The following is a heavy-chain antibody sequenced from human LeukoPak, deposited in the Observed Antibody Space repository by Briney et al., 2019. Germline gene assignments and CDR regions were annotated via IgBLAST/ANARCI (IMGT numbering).Heavy chain of an antibody. CDR1: GFTFSSYY. Sequence: GGSLRLSCAASGFTFSSYYMSWVRQAPGKGLEWVANIKRDGSEKYYVDSVKGRFIVSRDNAKNSLYLQMNSLRGEDTAVYYCARDLNARISFELGYWGQGTLVTVSS. CDR3: ARDLNARISFELGY. CDR2: IKRDGSEK. J-gene: IGHJ4*02. D-gene: IGHD7-27*01. V-gene: IGHV3-7*01.